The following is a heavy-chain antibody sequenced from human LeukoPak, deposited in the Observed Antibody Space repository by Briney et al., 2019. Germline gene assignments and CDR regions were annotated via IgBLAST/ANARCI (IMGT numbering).Heavy chain of an antibody. Sequence: GGSLRLSCAASGFTFRSFGMNWVRQAPGKGLERVSGIYTNGRDTRYADSVKGRFTISRDNSKNTLYLQMHSLRVEDTAVYYCAHMVWEYVGGLDVWGQGTTVTVSS. J-gene: IGHJ6*02. D-gene: IGHD3-10*02. V-gene: IGHV3-23*05. CDR3: AHMVWEYVGGLDV. CDR1: GFTFRSFG. CDR2: IYTNGRDT.